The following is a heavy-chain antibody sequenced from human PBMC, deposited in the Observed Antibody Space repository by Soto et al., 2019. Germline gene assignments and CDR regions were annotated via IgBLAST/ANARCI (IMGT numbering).Heavy chain of an antibody. J-gene: IGHJ4*02. CDR3: ARCHQRGYSYGYSDY. D-gene: IGHD5-18*01. V-gene: IGHV4-39*01. Sequence: PSETLSLTCTVSGGSISSSDHYWGWIRQPPGKGLEWIGSIYYRGSTYYNPSLKSRLTISVHTSKNQFSLEMTSVTAADAAVYYCARCHQRGYSYGYSDYWGQGTLVTVSS. CDR1: GGSISSSDHY. CDR2: IYYRGST.